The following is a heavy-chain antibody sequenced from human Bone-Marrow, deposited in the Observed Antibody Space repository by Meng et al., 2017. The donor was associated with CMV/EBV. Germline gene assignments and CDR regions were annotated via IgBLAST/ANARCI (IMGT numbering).Heavy chain of an antibody. CDR1: EFTFSSYA. D-gene: IGHD2-21*02. CDR2: ISYDGSNK. V-gene: IGHV3-30*04. J-gene: IGHJ4*02. Sequence: GGSLRLSCAASEFTFSSYAMHWVRQAPGKGLEWVAVISYDGSNKYYADSVKGRFTISRDNSKNTLYLQMNSLRAEDTAVYYCAGWGEVGGDQGSFGYWGQGTLVTVSS. CDR3: AGWGEVGGDQGSFGY.